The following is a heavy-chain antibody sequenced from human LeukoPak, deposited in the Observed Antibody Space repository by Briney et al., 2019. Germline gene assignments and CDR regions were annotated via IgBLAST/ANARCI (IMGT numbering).Heavy chain of an antibody. CDR3: ASRIVGATGDYFHY. CDR2: IIPIFGTA. D-gene: IGHD1-26*01. J-gene: IGHJ4*02. CDR1: GGTVSSYA. Sequence: ASVKVSCKASGGTVSSYAISWVRQAPAQGLEWMGRIIPIFGTANYAQKFQGRGTITTDESTSTAYMELSNLRSEDTAVYYCASRIVGATGDYFHYWGQGTLVTVSS. V-gene: IGHV1-69*05.